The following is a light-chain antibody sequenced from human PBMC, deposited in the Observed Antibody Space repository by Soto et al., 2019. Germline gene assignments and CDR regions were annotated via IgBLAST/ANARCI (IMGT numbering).Light chain of an antibody. CDR3: QQYNNWTPLT. Sequence: EIVMTQSPATLSVSAGERVTLSCRASQSVSSNLAWYQQKPGQAPRLLIYGASTRATGIPARFSGSGSGTDFTLTISSLPSEDFAVYYCQQYNNWTPLTFGGGTKVEIK. CDR2: GAS. V-gene: IGKV3D-15*01. J-gene: IGKJ4*01. CDR1: QSVSSN.